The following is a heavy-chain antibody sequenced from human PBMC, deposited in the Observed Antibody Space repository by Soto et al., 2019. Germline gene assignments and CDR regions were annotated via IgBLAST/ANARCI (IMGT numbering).Heavy chain of an antibody. V-gene: IGHV1-69*06. J-gene: IGHJ5*02. D-gene: IGHD2-15*01. CDR3: ARSICSMDGGRRNWFDN. CDR2: IIPIFGTA. CDR1: GGTFSSYA. Sequence: QVQLVQSGAEVKKPGSSVKVSCKASGGTFSSYAISWVRQAPGQGLEWMGGIIPIFGTANYAQKIQGRVTITTDKSTSTAYMELSSLRSEDTAVYYCARSICSMDGGRRNWFDNWGQGTLVTVSS.